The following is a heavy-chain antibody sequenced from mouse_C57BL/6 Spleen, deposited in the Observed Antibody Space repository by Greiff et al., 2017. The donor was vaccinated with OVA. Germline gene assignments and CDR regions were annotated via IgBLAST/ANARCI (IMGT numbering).Heavy chain of an antibody. CDR3: ARHSTGQFDV. J-gene: IGHJ1*03. Sequence: EVKVVESEGGLVQPGSSMKLSCTASGFTFSDYYMAWVRQVPEKGLEWVANINYDGSSTYYLDSLKSRFIISRDNAKNILYLQMSSLKSEDTATYYCARHSTGQFDVWGTGTTVTVSS. V-gene: IGHV5-16*01. CDR2: INYDGSST. D-gene: IGHD4-1*01. CDR1: GFTFSDYY.